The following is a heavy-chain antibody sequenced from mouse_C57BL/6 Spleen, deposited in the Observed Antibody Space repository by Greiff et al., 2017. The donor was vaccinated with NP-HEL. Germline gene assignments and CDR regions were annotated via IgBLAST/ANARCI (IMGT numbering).Heavy chain of an antibody. V-gene: IGHV1-26*01. CDR1: GYTFTDYY. Sequence: EVQLQQSGPELVKPGASVKISCKASGYTFTDYYMNWVKQSHGKSLEWIGDINPNNGGTSYNQKFKGKATLTVDKSSSTAYMELRSLTSEDSAVYYCQLGLSYWYFDVWGTGTTVTVSS. J-gene: IGHJ1*03. CDR3: QLGLSYWYFDV. CDR2: INPNNGGT. D-gene: IGHD4-1*02.